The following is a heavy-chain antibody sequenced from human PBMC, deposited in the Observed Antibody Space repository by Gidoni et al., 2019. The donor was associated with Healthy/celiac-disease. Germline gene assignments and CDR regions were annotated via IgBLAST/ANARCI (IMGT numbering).Heavy chain of an antibody. Sequence: EVQLVESGGGLVQPGRSLRLSCTASGFTFGAYAMSGVRQAPGKGLGWVGFIRSKAYGGTTEYAASVKGRFTISRDDSKSIAYLQMNSLKTEDTAVYYCTRAISDWFDPWGQGTLVTVSS. CDR2: IRSKAYGGTT. V-gene: IGHV3-49*04. J-gene: IGHJ5*02. CDR1: GFTFGAYA. CDR3: TRAISDWFDP.